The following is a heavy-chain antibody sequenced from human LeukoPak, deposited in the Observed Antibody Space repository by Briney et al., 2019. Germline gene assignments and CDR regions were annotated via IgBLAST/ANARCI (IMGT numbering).Heavy chain of an antibody. D-gene: IGHD1-26*01. CDR2: ISYDGSNK. V-gene: IGHV3-30*04. CDR3: AYELLREGWYGAFDI. CDR1: GFTFNNYA. J-gene: IGHJ3*02. Sequence: GGSLRLSCAASGFTFNNYAMSWVRQAPGKGLEWVAVISYDGSNKYYADSVKGRFTISRDNSKNTLYLQMNSLRAEDTAVYYCAYELLREGWYGAFDIWGQGTMVTVSS.